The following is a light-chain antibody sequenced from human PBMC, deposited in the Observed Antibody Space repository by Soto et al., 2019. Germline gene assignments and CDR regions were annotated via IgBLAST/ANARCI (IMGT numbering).Light chain of an antibody. CDR3: SSYTTSSSYV. Sequence: QSVLTQPPSASGSPGQSITISCTGTSSDVGGYIYVSWYQQHPGRAPKLMIYDVTSRPSGVSYRFSGSKSGNTASLTISGLQAEDEADYYCSSYTTSSSYVFGTGTKVTVL. CDR2: DVT. CDR1: SSDVGGYIY. V-gene: IGLV2-14*01. J-gene: IGLJ1*01.